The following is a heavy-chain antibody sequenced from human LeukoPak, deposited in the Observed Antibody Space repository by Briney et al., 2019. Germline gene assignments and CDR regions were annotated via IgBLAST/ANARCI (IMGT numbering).Heavy chain of an antibody. CDR1: GFTFSSYW. Sequence: GGSLRLSCAASGFTFSSYWMHWVRQAPGKGLEWVANMNRDGSEKNYVDSIKGRFTISRDNAANSLYLQMNSLRVEDTAVYYCARDGGIIRFGGQDVWGQGTTVTVSS. CDR2: MNRDGSEK. J-gene: IGHJ6*02. V-gene: IGHV3-7*01. CDR3: ARDGGIIRFGGQDV. D-gene: IGHD3-16*01.